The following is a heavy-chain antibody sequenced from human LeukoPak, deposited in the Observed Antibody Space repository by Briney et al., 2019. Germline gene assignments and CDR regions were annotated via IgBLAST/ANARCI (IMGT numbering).Heavy chain of an antibody. J-gene: IGHJ4*02. CDR3: ARRDGSLTD. Sequence: SETLSLTCTASGGSISSSGYYWGWIRQPPGKGLEWIGSIYYSGTTYYNPSLKSRVTISTDTSKNQFSLKLRSVTAADTAVYYCARRDGSLTDWGQGIQVTVSS. CDR1: GGSISSSGYY. V-gene: IGHV4-39*01. D-gene: IGHD1-26*01. CDR2: IYYSGTT.